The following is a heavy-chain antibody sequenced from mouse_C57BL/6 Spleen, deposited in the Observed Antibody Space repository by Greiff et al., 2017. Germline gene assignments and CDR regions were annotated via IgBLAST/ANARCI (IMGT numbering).Heavy chain of an antibody. J-gene: IGHJ2*01. V-gene: IGHV7-1*01. CDR3: ARDADQGYFDY. CDR1: GFTFSDFY. CDR2: SRNKANDYTT. Sequence: EVQLVESGGGLVQSGRSLRLSCATSGFTFSDFYMEWVRQAPGKGLEWIAASRNKANDYTTEYSASVKGRFIVSRDTSQSILYLQMNALRAEDTAIYYCARDADQGYFDYWGQGTTLTVSS.